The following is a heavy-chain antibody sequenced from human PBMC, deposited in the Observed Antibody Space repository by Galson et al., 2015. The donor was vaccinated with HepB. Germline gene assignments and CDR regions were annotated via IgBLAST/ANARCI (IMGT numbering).Heavy chain of an antibody. CDR3: ARDLGAGGPIGWYYGMDV. J-gene: IGHJ6*02. CDR1: GGTFSSYT. V-gene: IGHV1-69*04. Sequence: SVKVSCKASGGTFSSYTISWVRQAPGQGLEWMGRIIPILGIANYAQKFQGRVTITADKSTSTAYMELSSLRSEDTAVYYCARDLGAGGPIGWYYGMDVWGQGITVTVSS. CDR2: IIPILGIA. D-gene: IGHD3-16*01.